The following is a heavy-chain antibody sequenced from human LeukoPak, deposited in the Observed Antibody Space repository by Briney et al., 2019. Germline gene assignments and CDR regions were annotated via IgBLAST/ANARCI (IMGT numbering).Heavy chain of an antibody. V-gene: IGHV1-46*01. CDR3: ARDEVGANRFDY. D-gene: IGHD1-26*01. CDR1: GYTFTSYY. CDR2: INPSGGST. J-gene: IGHJ4*02. Sequence: ASVKVSCKASGYTFTSYYMHWVRQAPGQGLEWMGIINPSGGSTSYAQKFQGRVTITTDESTSTAYMELSSLRSEDTAVYYCARDEVGANRFDYWGQGTLVTVSS.